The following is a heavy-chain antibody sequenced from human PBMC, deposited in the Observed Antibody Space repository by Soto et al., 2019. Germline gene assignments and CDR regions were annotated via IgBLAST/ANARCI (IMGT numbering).Heavy chain of an antibody. V-gene: IGHV1-69*12. CDR2: IIPIFGTA. Sequence: QVQLVQSGAEVKKPGSSVKVSCKASGGTFSSYAISWVRQAPGQGLEWMGGIIPIFGTANYAQKFQGRVTITADESXXTXYXXLSSLRSEDTAVYYCAASVVVVAATSYYYYYGMDVWGQGTTVTVSS. CDR1: GGTFSSYA. J-gene: IGHJ6*02. CDR3: AASVVVVAATSYYYYYGMDV. D-gene: IGHD2-15*01.